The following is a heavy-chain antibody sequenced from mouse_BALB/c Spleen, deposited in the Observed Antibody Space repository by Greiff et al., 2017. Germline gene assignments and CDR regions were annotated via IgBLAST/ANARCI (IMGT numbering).Heavy chain of an antibody. J-gene: IGHJ4*01. V-gene: IGHV5-6-3*01. Sequence: EVMLVESGGGLVQPGGSLKLSCAASGFTFSNYGMSWVRQTPDKRLELVATINSNGGSTYYPDSVKGRFTISRDNAKNTLYLQMSSLKSEDTAMYYCAREGPRAMDYWGQGTSVTVSS. CDR3: AREGPRAMDY. CDR1: GFTFSNYG. CDR2: INSNGGST.